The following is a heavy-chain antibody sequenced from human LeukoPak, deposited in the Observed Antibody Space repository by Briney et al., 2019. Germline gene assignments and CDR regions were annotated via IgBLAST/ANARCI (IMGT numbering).Heavy chain of an antibody. CDR3: ARHGRYDAFDI. CDR2: IYASGST. D-gene: IGHD1-26*01. Sequence: SETLSLTCTVSGASISRNYRSWIRQPPGKGLEWIGYIYASGSTNYNPSLKSRVTISIDTSKNQFSLKLPSVTAADTAVYYCARHGRYDAFDIWGRGTMVTVSS. CDR1: GASISRNY. J-gene: IGHJ3*02. V-gene: IGHV4-4*09.